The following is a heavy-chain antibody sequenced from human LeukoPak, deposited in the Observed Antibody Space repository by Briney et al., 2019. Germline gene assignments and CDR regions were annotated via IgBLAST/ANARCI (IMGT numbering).Heavy chain of an antibody. CDR3: VSFYEAY. Sequence: GGSLRLSCAASGFTFSSYAMRWVRQAPGKGLEWVSHINSDGSWTSYADSVKGRFTISKDNAKNTVYLQMNNLRAEDTAVYYCVSFYEAYWGRGTLVTVSS. V-gene: IGHV3-74*01. CDR2: INSDGSWT. CDR1: GFTFSSYA. J-gene: IGHJ4*02. D-gene: IGHD2/OR15-2a*01.